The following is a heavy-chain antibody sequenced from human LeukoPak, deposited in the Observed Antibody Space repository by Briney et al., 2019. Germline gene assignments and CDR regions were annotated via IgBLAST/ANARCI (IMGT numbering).Heavy chain of an antibody. D-gene: IGHD3-10*01. J-gene: IGHJ6*02. CDR2: ISDDGTKK. CDR3: ARDNYYGSGSYNYYGMDV. Sequence: GGSLRLSCSASGFTFSNYAMHWVRQAPGKGLEWVAVISDDGTKKYYGDSEKGRFTISRDNSKNTLFLQMNSLRAEDTAVYYCARDNYYGSGSYNYYGMDVWGQGTTVTVTS. CDR1: GFTFSNYA. V-gene: IGHV3-30-3*01.